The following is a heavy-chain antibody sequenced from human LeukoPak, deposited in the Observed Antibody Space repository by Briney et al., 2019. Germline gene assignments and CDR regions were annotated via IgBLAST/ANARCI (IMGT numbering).Heavy chain of an antibody. D-gene: IGHD3-16*01. CDR2: MSYHGTTE. V-gene: IGHV3-30-3*01. Sequence: GGSLSLSCAASGFRFSSFAMNWVRQAPGKGLEWVAVMSYHGTTEFYAESVKGRFTISRDNSKNTLYLQMNSLRPEDTAIYYCAKVVAYTVAAFDLWGQGTMVTVSS. CDR1: GFRFSSFA. J-gene: IGHJ3*01. CDR3: AKVVAYTVAAFDL.